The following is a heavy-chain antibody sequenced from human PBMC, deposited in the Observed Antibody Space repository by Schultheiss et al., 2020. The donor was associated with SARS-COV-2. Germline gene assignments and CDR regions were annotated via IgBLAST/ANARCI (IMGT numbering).Heavy chain of an antibody. Sequence: SETLSLTCTVSGGSISSYYWSWIRQPPGKGLEWIGYIYYSGSTNYNPSLKSRVTMSVDTSKNQFSLKVRSVTAADTAVYYCARVVGGPTFEAFFGMDVWGQGTTVTVSS. CDR1: GGSISSYY. D-gene: IGHD1-26*01. V-gene: IGHV4-59*01. J-gene: IGHJ6*02. CDR3: ARVVGGPTFEAFFGMDV. CDR2: IYYSGST.